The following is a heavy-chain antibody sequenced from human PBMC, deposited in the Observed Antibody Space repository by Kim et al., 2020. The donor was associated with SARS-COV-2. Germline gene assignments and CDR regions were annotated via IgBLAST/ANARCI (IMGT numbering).Heavy chain of an antibody. CDR3: ARGPKLVPAAIIDY. J-gene: IGHJ4*02. V-gene: IGHV1-46*01. D-gene: IGHD2-2*02. Sequence: AQKFQGRVTMTRDTSTSTVYMELSSLRSEDTAVYYCARGPKLVPAAIIDYWGQGTLVTVSS.